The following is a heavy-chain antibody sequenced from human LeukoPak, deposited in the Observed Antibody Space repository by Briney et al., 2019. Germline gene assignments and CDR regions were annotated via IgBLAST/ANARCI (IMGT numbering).Heavy chain of an antibody. CDR3: ARSRHGSGSYSDYFDY. CDR2: INHSGST. D-gene: IGHD3-10*01. V-gene: IGHV4-34*01. CDR1: GGSFSGYY. Sequence: PSETLSLTCAVYGGSFSGYYWSWIRQPPGKGLEWIGEINHSGSTNYNPSLKSRVTISVDTSKNQFSLKLSSVTAADTAVYYCARSRHGSGSYSDYFDYWGQGTLVTVSS. J-gene: IGHJ4*02.